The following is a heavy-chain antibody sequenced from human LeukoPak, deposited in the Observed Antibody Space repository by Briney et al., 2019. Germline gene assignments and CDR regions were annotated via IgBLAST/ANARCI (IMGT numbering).Heavy chain of an antibody. CDR3: AREAASGAYTDY. J-gene: IGHJ4*02. CDR1: GYTFTNYD. CDR2: ITPYYGNT. Sequence: ASVKLSCRASGYTFTNYDNTWIRLAPGQGIELMGYITPYYGNTKYAQKLQGRLTMTTDTSTSRVYMELRSLRSDDTAVYYCAREAASGAYTDYWGQGTLVTVSS. V-gene: IGHV1-18*01. D-gene: IGHD2-15*01.